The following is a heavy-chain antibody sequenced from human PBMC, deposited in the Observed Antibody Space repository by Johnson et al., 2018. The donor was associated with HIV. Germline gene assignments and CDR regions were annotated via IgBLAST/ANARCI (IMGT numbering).Heavy chain of an antibody. CDR1: GFTFSDYY. J-gene: IGHJ3*02. CDR2: IIWNSGSI. V-gene: IGHV3-11*04. CDR3: ARGPWAFDI. Sequence: QVQLVESGGGLVKPGGSLRLSCAASGFTFSDYYMSWIRQAPGKGLEWVSGIIWNSGSIGYADSVKGRFTISRDNAKNSLYLQMNSLRAGDTAVYYCARGPWAFDIWGQGTMVTVSS.